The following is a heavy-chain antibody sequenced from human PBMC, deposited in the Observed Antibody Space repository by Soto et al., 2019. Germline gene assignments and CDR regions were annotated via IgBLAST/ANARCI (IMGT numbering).Heavy chain of an antibody. V-gene: IGHV3-43*01. CDR3: AKEKDRIFDY. Sequence: EVQLVVSGGLVVRPGGSLRLSCAGSGFTFDDHTMHWVRRAPGKGLEWVSLITWDAGSAFYADSVRGRFTISRDNSKNSLYLQMNSLRTEDSALYYCAKEKDRIFDYWGRGTPVTVSS. CDR1: GFTFDDHT. CDR2: ITWDAGSA. J-gene: IGHJ4*02.